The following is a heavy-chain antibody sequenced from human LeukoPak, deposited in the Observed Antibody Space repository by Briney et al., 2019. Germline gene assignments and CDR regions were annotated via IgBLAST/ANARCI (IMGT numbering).Heavy chain of an antibody. V-gene: IGHV3-23*01. CDR3: AKGSRIADHPTIWLDP. J-gene: IGHJ5*02. CDR2: SGSDGRT. D-gene: IGHD6-6*01. CDR1: GFTFSIYA. Sequence: GGSLRLSCAASGFTFSIYAMNWVRQAPGKGLEWVSSSGSDGRTHYADSVKGRFTISRDDSRNTVSLQMTSLRVEDTAVYYCAKGSRIADHPTIWLDPWGQGTLVTVSS.